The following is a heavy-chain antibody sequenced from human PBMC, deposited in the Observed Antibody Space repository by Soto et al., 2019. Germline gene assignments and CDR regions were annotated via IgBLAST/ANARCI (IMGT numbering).Heavy chain of an antibody. CDR1: GGTFSSYA. Sequence: QVQLVQSGAEVKKPGSSVKVSCKASGGTFSSYAISWVRQAPGQGLEWMGGIIPIFGTANYEQKFQGRVRITGDESTSKAYEERRRLRCEDTGVYYCERGRFGAAGYWSRGGCFFYYSGMDVWGKGPTVTVSS. J-gene: IGHJ6*04. CDR2: IIPIFGTA. V-gene: IGHV1-69*01. CDR3: ERGRFGAAGYWSRGGCFFYYSGMDV. D-gene: IGHD2-15*01.